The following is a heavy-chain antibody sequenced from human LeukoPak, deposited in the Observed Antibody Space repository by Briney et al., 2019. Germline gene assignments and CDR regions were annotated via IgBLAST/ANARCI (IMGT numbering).Heavy chain of an antibody. D-gene: IGHD3-10*01. Sequence: PGGSLRLSCAASGFAFSNYAMSWVRQAPGKGPEWVSSLSGGGDSRYYADSVMGRFTISRDNSKNTLYLQMNSLRAEDTAVYYCAKAVRSMVTGGGYFDSWGQGTLVTVSS. V-gene: IGHV3-23*01. J-gene: IGHJ4*02. CDR2: LSGGGDSR. CDR3: AKAVRSMVTGGGYFDS. CDR1: GFAFSNYA.